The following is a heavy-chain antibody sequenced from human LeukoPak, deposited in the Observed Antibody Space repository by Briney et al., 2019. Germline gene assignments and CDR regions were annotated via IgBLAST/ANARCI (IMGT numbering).Heavy chain of an antibody. Sequence: TSETLSLTCSVSGGSISSSSSYWGWIRQPPGKGLEWIGSIYYSGSTYYNPSLKSRVTISVDTSKNQFSLKLSSVTAADTAVYYCARESAMATIPDYWGQGTLVTVSS. CDR2: IYYSGST. CDR1: GGSISSSSSY. D-gene: IGHD5-24*01. CDR3: ARESAMATIPDY. J-gene: IGHJ4*02. V-gene: IGHV4-39*07.